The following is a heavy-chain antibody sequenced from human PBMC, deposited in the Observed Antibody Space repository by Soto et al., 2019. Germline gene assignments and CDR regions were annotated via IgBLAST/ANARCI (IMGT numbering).Heavy chain of an antibody. CDR3: ARGDKLSLYPQLDY. J-gene: IGHJ4*02. Sequence: QVQLVQSGAEVKKPGASVKVSCKASGYTFTGNYMHWVRQAPGQGFEWMGWINVNSGGTKYAQKFQGWVTMTRDTSSSTAYMELSRQTSDDTAVYYCARGDKLSLYPQLDYWGQGPLVTVSS. CDR2: INVNSGGT. D-gene: IGHD3-16*02. CDR1: GYTFTGNY. V-gene: IGHV1-2*04.